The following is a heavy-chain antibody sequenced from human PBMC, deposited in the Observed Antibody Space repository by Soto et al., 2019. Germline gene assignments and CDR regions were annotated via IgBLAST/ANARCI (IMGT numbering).Heavy chain of an antibody. CDR1: GGTFSSYT. V-gene: IGHV1-69*02. CDR3: ATLPANYYDSSGYYQKWFDP. J-gene: IGHJ5*02. CDR2: IIPILGIA. Sequence: SVKVSCKASGGTFSSYTISWVRQAPGQGLEWMGRIIPILGIAIYAQKFQGRVTMTEDTSTDTAYMELSSLRSEDTAVYYCATLPANYYDSSGYYQKWFDPWGQGTLVTVSS. D-gene: IGHD3-22*01.